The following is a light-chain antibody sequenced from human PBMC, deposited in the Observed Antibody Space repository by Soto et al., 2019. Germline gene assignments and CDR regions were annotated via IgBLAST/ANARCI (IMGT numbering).Light chain of an antibody. V-gene: IGKV1-12*02. J-gene: IGKJ2*01. CDR2: AAS. CDR3: QQANSFPYT. CDR1: QDINNW. Sequence: DFQMTQSPSSVSASVGDRVTITCRASQDINNWLAWYQQKPGKAPKLLIYAASSLQTGVPSRFSGSGSGTEFTLTISSLQDEDFATYYCQQANSFPYTFGQGTKLEIK.